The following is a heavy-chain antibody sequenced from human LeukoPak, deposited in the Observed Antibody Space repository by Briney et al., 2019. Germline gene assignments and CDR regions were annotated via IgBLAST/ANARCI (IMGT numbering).Heavy chain of an antibody. D-gene: IGHD5-24*01. CDR2: IYSGGDT. Sequence: GGSLRLSCAASGFSVSANYMTWVRQAPGKGLEWLSVIYSGGDTYYADSVKGRFTISRDNSKNTLYLQMNSLRAEDTAVYYCARDRPVEMATPPDYWGQGTLVTVSS. J-gene: IGHJ4*02. CDR1: GFSVSANY. V-gene: IGHV3-66*01. CDR3: ARDRPVEMATPPDY.